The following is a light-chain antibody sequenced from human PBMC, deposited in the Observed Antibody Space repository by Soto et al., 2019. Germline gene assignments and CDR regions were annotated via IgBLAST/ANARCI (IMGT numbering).Light chain of an antibody. CDR3: QKYYSTPRT. CDR1: QTVLYSSNNKNH. J-gene: IGKJ1*01. V-gene: IGKV4-1*01. Sequence: DIVMTQSPDSLSVSLCERATINCKSTQTVLYSSNNKNHLAWYQQRPGQPPKLLFSWESTRESGVPDRLSASGSGTDFNLSIGSLQAEDVAVYYCQKYYSTPRTCGQGTKVDIK. CDR2: WES.